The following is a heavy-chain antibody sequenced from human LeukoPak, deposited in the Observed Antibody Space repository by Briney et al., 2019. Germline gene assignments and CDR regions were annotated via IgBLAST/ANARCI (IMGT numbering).Heavy chain of an antibody. CDR1: GFTFSSYA. V-gene: IGHV3-30-3*01. CDR3: ARDRPDSLDI. CDR2: ISYDGSNK. Sequence: HPGGSLRLSCAASGFTFSSYAMHWVRQAPGKGLEWVAVISYDGSNKYYADSVKGRFTISRDNSKNTLYLQMNSLRAEDTAVYYCARDRPDSLDIWGQGTMVTVSS. J-gene: IGHJ3*02. D-gene: IGHD3-3*01.